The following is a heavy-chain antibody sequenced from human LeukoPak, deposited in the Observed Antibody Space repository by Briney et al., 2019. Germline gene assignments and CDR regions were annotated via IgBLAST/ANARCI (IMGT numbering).Heavy chain of an antibody. V-gene: IGHV4-59*08. D-gene: IGHD4-17*01. CDR3: ARPSDYQDAFDI. CDR2: IYYSGST. Sequence: KTSETLSLTCTVSGGSISSYYWSWIRQPPGKGLEWIGYIYYSGSTNYNPSLKSRVTISVDTSKNQFSLKLSSVTAADTAVYYCARPSDYQDAFDIWGQGTMVTVSS. CDR1: GGSISSYY. J-gene: IGHJ3*02.